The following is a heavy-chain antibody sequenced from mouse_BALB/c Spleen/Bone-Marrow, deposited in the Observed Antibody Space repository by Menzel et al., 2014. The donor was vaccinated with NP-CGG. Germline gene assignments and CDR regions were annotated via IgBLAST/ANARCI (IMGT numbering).Heavy chain of an antibody. V-gene: IGHV7-3*02. Sequence: DVHLVESGGGLVQPGGSLRLSCATSGFTFTDYYMSWVRQPPGKALEWLGFIRNKANGYTTEYSASVKGRFTISRDNSQSILYLQMNTLIAEDSATYYCARDYGNYVRFAYWGQGTLVTVS. CDR1: GFTFTDYY. CDR3: ARDYGNYVRFAY. CDR2: IRNKANGYTT. J-gene: IGHJ3*01. D-gene: IGHD2-1*01.